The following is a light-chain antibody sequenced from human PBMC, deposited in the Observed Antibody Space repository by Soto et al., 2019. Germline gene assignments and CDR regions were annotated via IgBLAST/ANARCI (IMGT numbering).Light chain of an antibody. J-gene: IGLJ1*01. CDR2: EVS. V-gene: IGLV2-23*02. CDR3: CSYAGSSTYV. CDR1: SSDVGSYNL. Sequence: QSALTQPASVSGSPGQSITISCTGTSSDVGSYNLVSWYQQHPGKAPKLMIYEVSKRPSGVSNHFSGSKSGNTASLTISGRQAEDEADYYCCSYAGSSTYVFGTGTKLTVL.